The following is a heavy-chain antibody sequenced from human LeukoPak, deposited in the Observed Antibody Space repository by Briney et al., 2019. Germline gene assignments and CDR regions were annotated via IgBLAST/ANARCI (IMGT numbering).Heavy chain of an antibody. J-gene: IGHJ4*02. CDR2: VYPDGRT. CDR3: ARTNPVYGDYDY. V-gene: IGHV3-53*01. CDR1: GFTVTDNY. Sequence: GGSLRLSCAVSGFTVTDNYMCWVRQAPGKGLQWASVVYPDGRTYYADSVKGRFTISRDNSRNTLLLQLNSLRADDTAVYYCARTNPVYGDYDYWGQGTLVTVSS. D-gene: IGHD4-17*01.